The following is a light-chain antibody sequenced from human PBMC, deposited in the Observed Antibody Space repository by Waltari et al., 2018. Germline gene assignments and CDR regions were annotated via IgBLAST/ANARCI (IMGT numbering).Light chain of an antibody. Sequence: QSALTQPASVSGSPGQSITISCTGTSSDVGNYNLVSWYQQDPGTAPKVILYDDNRRPAGVSDRFCCSKSGNTASLTISGVQAEDEADYYCCSYAGSYTGVFGGGTKLTVL. CDR1: SSDVGNYNL. CDR3: CSYAGSYTGV. CDR2: DDN. V-gene: IGLV2-23*01. J-gene: IGLJ3*02.